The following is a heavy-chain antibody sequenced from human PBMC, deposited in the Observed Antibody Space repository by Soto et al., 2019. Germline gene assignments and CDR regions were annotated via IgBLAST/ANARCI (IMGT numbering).Heavy chain of an antibody. CDR3: AREEVSWIQLGSFDY. D-gene: IGHD5-18*01. CDR2: ISAYNGNT. Sequence: ASVKVSCKASGYTFTSYGISWVRQAPGQGLEWMGWISAYNGNTNYAQKLQGRVTMTTDTSTSTAYMELRSLRSDDTAVYYCAREEVSWIQLGSFDYWGQGTLVTVSS. J-gene: IGHJ4*02. CDR1: GYTFTSYG. V-gene: IGHV1-18*01.